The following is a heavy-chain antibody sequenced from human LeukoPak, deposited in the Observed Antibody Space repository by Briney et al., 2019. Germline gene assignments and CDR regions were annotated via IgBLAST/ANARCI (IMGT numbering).Heavy chain of an antibody. CDR2: IYYSGST. CDR1: GDSTSSDNYY. D-gene: IGHD3-10*01. J-gene: IGHJ4*02. Sequence: PSETLSLTCTVSGDSTSSDNYYGGWVRQPPGKGLEWIGNIYYSGSTYYNPSLKSRVTMSVDTSKNQFSLKLSSVTAADTAVYYCARSYYYGSGIGYWGQGTLVTVSS. V-gene: IGHV4-39*01. CDR3: ARSYYYGSGIGY.